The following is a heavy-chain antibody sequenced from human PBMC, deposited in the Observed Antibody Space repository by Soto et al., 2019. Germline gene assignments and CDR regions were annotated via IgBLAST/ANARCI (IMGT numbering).Heavy chain of an antibody. Sequence: QVHLVQSGAEVKKPGASVKVSCKTSGYTFTTYDITWVRQAPGQGLEWMGRISAYNGYTNTNYAQKLQGRVTLTTDTSTSTAYMELRSLRSDDTAVYYCARDLGTKITLGIASFGYWGQGTLVTVSS. V-gene: IGHV1-18*01. D-gene: IGHD3-3*02. CDR1: GYTFTTYD. CDR3: ARDLGTKITLGIASFGY. J-gene: IGHJ4*02. CDR2: ISAYNGYTNT.